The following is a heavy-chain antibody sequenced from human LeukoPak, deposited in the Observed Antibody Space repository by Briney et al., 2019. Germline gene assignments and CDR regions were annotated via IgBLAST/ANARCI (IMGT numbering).Heavy chain of an antibody. CDR1: GFTFDDYA. CDR2: ISWNSGSI. J-gene: IGHJ4*02. CDR3: ASVSTTWYGASSGHDY. Sequence: QPGGSLRLSCAASGFTFDDYAMHWVRQAPGKGLEWVSGISWNSGSIGYADSVKGRFTISRDNAKNSLYLQMNSLRAEDTALYYCASVSTTWYGASSGHDYWGQGTPVTVSS. D-gene: IGHD2-2*01. V-gene: IGHV3-9*01.